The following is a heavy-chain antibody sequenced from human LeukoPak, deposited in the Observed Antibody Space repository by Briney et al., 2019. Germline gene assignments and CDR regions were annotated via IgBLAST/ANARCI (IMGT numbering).Heavy chain of an antibody. D-gene: IGHD6-13*01. CDR2: ISNSGNTI. CDR3: AKDPPHPRSSWFDY. CDR1: GFTFSDSY. Sequence: GGSLRLSCAASGFTFSDSYMSWIRQAPGKGLEWVLCISNSGNTIYYADSVKGRFTISRDNSKNTLYLQMNSLRAEDTAVYYCAKDPPHPRSSWFDYWGQGPLVTVSS. V-gene: IGHV3-11*04. J-gene: IGHJ4*02.